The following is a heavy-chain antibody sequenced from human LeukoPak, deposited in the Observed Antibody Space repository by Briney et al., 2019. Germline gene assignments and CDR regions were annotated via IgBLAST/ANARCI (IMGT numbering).Heavy chain of an antibody. CDR3: ARGGLYCSSTSCYGATWFDP. V-gene: IGHV4-4*07. D-gene: IGHD2-2*01. CDR1: GGSISSYY. J-gene: IGHJ5*02. Sequence: SETLSLTCTVSGGSISSYYWSWIRQPAGKGLEWIGRIYTSGSTNYNPSLKSRVTMSVDTSKNQFSLKLSSVTAADTAVYYCARGGLYCSSTSCYGATWFDPWGREPWSPSPQ. CDR2: IYTSGST.